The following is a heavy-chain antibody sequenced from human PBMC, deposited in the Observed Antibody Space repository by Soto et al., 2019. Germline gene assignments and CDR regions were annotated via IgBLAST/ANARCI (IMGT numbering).Heavy chain of an antibody. Sequence: QVQLVESGGGVVQPGRSLRLSCAASGFTFSSYAMHWVRQAPGKGLEWVAVISYDGSNKYYADSVKGRFTISRDNSKNPLYLQMNSLRAEDTAVYYCARESEDTALFYYYGMDVWGQGTTVTVSS. CDR1: GFTFSSYA. D-gene: IGHD5-18*01. J-gene: IGHJ6*02. V-gene: IGHV3-30-3*01. CDR3: ARESEDTALFYYYGMDV. CDR2: ISYDGSNK.